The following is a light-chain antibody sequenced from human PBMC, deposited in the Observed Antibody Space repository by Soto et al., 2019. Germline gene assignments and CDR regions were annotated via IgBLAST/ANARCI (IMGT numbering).Light chain of an antibody. CDR2: DAS. Sequence: EIVMTQSPATLPVSPGERVTLSCRASQSVSRRLAWYQQKPGQAPRLLIYDASTRATGIPARFSGSGSGTEFTLTISALQSEDFAIYYCQQYYNWPPWTFGQGTKVDIK. V-gene: IGKV3-15*01. CDR3: QQYYNWPPWT. CDR1: QSVSRR. J-gene: IGKJ1*01.